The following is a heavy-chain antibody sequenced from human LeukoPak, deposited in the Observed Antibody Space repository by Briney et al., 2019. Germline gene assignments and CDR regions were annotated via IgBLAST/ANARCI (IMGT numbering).Heavy chain of an antibody. Sequence: PGGSLRLSCAASGFIFDDYAMHWVRQAPGKGLEWVSGISWNSGLIGYADSVKGRFTISRDNAKNSLYLQMNSLRAEDTALYYCAKDIWGFGELRGMDVWGQGTTVTVSS. CDR1: GFIFDDYA. CDR2: ISWNSGLI. CDR3: AKDIWGFGELRGMDV. D-gene: IGHD3-10*01. J-gene: IGHJ6*02. V-gene: IGHV3-9*01.